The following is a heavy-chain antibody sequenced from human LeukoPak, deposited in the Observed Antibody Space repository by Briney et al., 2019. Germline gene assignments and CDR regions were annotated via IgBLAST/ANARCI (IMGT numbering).Heavy chain of an antibody. CDR1: GASMSSFY. D-gene: IGHD1-26*01. J-gene: IGHJ4*02. CDR3: ARHGPHSGSYLLPLDY. CDR2: IYYTGGT. V-gene: IGHV4-59*08. Sequence: SETPSLTCTVSGASMSSFYWTWIRQPPGKGLEWIGYIYYTGGTDYNPSLKSRVTIAVDTSKNQFSLRLSSVTATDTAVYYCARHGPHSGSYLLPLDYWGQGTLVTVSS.